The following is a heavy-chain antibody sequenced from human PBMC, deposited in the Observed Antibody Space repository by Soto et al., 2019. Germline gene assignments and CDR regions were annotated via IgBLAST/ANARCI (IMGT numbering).Heavy chain of an antibody. Sequence: LRLSCAASGFTFSSYSMNWVRQAPGKGLEWVSSISSSSSYIYYADSVKGRFTISRDNAKNSLYLQMNSLRAEDTAVYYCARGYHYYDSSGYDKWDAFDIWGQGTMVTVSS. CDR1: GFTFSSYS. J-gene: IGHJ3*02. CDR2: ISSSSSYI. D-gene: IGHD3-22*01. CDR3: ARGYHYYDSSGYDKWDAFDI. V-gene: IGHV3-21*01.